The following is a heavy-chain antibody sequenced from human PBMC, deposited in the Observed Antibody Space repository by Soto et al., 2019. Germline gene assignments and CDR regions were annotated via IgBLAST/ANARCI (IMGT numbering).Heavy chain of an antibody. CDR1: GFSLSTSGEG. Sequence: QITLKESGPTLVKPTQTLTLTCTFSGFSLSTSGEGVGWLRQPPGKALEWLALILWNDNKRYSPSLKSRLTITMDTSKNQVVLTMTNMDPVDPGTYYCAHRPPFYDFWSGYHHTYNWFDHWGQGTLVIVSS. CDR3: AHRPPFYDFWSGYHHTYNWFDH. V-gene: IGHV2-5*01. D-gene: IGHD3-3*01. CDR2: ILWNDNK. J-gene: IGHJ5*02.